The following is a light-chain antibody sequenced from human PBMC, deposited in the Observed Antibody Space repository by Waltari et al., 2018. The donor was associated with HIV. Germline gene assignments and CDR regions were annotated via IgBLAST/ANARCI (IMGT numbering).Light chain of an antibody. V-gene: IGLV1-40*01. CDR1: RSNIGADYS. CDR2: NYN. Sequence: QSVLTQPPSVSGAPGQRVTLSCTGTRSNIGADYSVHWYQQFPGSAPRLLIYNYNTRPSGVPDRFSGSTSGTSASLAITGLQADDEAVYYCQSYDSTLSASVFGGGTELTVL. J-gene: IGLJ3*02. CDR3: QSYDSTLSASV.